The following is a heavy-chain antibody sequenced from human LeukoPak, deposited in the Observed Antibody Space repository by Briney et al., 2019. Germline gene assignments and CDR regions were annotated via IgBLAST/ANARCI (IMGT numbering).Heavy chain of an antibody. CDR2: IYPGGSI. CDR3: VKVGYGSGTGGWFDP. V-gene: IGHV4-59*11. D-gene: IGHD3-10*01. CDR1: GASITGHH. J-gene: IGHJ5*02. Sequence: SETLSLTCTVTGASITGHHWSWIRQPPGKGLECIGYIYPGGSIDYSPSLKSRGAISGDSSKNLLSLNVTSVTAADTAMYYCVKVGYGSGTGGWFDPWGQGTLVSVSA.